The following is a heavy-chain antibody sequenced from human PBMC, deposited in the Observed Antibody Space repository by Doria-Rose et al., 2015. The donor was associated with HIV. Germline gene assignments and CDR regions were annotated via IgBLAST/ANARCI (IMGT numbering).Heavy chain of an antibody. CDR3: ARVGGASFYYGMDV. CDR1: GGSVSSGDSS. J-gene: IGHJ6*02. D-gene: IGHD3-16*01. CDR2: ISHSGSS. Sequence: QVQLQESGSGLVKPSETLSLTCAVSGGSVSSGDSSWSWIRQPPGKGLEWIGYISHSGSSYYNPSLRSRVTISVDRSGSHFSLKLTSVTAADTAVYYCARVGGASFYYGMDVWGQGTTVTVSS. V-gene: IGHV4-30-2*01.